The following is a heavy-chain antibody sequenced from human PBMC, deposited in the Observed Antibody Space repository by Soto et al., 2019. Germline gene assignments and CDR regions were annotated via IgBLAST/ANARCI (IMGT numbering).Heavy chain of an antibody. CDR3: ARARITIFGVVRSSYYYGMDV. Sequence: GASVEVSCKASGGTFSSYAIIWVRQAPGQGLEWMGGIIPIFGTANYAQKFQGRVTITADESTSTAYMELSSLRSEDTAVYYCARARITIFGVVRSSYYYGMDVWGQGTTVTVSS. CDR1: GGTFSSYA. V-gene: IGHV1-69*13. CDR2: IIPIFGTA. D-gene: IGHD3-3*01. J-gene: IGHJ6*02.